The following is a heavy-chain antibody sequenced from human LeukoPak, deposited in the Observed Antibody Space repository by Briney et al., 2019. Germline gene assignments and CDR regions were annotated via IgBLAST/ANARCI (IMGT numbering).Heavy chain of an antibody. CDR1: GFTFSNRF. CDR3: VKDLTGTWSFDY. Sequence: GGSLRLSCSTSGFTFSNRFMHWVRQAPGKGLEYVSSIGPNGASTLYADSVKGRFTISRDNSENALYLQLTSLRLEDTALYYCVKDLTGTWSFDYWGQGTLVTVSS. J-gene: IGHJ4*02. CDR2: IGPNGAST. D-gene: IGHD3-9*01. V-gene: IGHV3-64D*06.